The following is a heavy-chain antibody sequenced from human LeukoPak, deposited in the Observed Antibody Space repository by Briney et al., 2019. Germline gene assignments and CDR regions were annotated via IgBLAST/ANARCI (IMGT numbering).Heavy chain of an antibody. CDR3: ARGYEYGWFDP. J-gene: IGHJ5*02. CDR2: INPKSGAI. Sequence: ASVKVSCKASGDTFTDYFLHWVRQAPGQGLEWMGWINPKSGAINYAQNFQGRVTMTRDTSISTAYMELSRLGSDDTAIYYCARGYEYGWFDPWGQGTLVTVPS. D-gene: IGHD4/OR15-4a*01. V-gene: IGHV1-2*02. CDR1: GDTFTDYF.